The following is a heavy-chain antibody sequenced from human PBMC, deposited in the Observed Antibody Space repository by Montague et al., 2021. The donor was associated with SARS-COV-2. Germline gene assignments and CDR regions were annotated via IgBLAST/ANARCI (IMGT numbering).Heavy chain of an antibody. CDR1: GFTFSSHA. Sequence: SLRLSCAASGFTFSSHAMAWVRQAPGKGLEWVAGISGPGGTTSYLDSVRGRFTISRDNSKNTLYLQLQSLRADDTAIYYCEAIYYYGSGAVDDYWGQGTLVTVSS. CDR3: EAIYYYGSGAVDDY. V-gene: IGHV3-23*01. CDR2: ISGPGGTT. D-gene: IGHD3-10*01. J-gene: IGHJ4*02.